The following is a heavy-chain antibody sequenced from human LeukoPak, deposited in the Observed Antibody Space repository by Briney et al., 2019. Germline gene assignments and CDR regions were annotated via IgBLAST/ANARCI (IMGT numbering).Heavy chain of an antibody. V-gene: IGHV4-39*01. CDR2: VYYSGST. J-gene: IGHJ3*02. Sequence: SETLSLTCTVSGSSISSSTYYWGWIRQPPGKGLECIGSVYYSGSTYYNPSLKSRVTISVDTAKNQFSLKLSFVTAADTAVYYCAGRATVTKAFDIWGQGTMVTVSS. CDR3: AGRATVTKAFDI. D-gene: IGHD4-17*01. CDR1: GSSISSSTYY.